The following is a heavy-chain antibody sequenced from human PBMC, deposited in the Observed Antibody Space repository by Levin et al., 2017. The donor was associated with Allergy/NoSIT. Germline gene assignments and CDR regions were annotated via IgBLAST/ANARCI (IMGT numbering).Heavy chain of an antibody. J-gene: IGHJ4*02. CDR3: ATDSSGWSPGGY. CDR2: SYPVNGDT. Sequence: ASVKVSCKASGYSFSDYAIHWVRQVPGQRFEWMGWSYPVNGDTKYAQRFQGRVTITTDTSARTAYMEVNSLRSEDTAVYYCATDSSGWSPGGYWGQGTLVTVSS. CDR1: GYSFSDYA. V-gene: IGHV1-3*01. D-gene: IGHD6-19*01.